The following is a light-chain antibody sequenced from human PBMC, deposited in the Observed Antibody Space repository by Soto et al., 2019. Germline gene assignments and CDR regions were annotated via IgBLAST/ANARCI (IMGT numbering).Light chain of an antibody. V-gene: IGLV2-8*01. Sequence: QSALTQPPSASGSPGQSVTISCTGTSSDVGLYNYVSWYQQYPGKAPKLIIYEVNKRPSGVPDRFSGSKSGNTASLTVSGLQAEDEGDYYCSSYAGSNNLRVFGGGTQLTVL. CDR2: EVN. CDR3: SSYAGSNNLRV. CDR1: SSDVGLYNY. J-gene: IGLJ3*02.